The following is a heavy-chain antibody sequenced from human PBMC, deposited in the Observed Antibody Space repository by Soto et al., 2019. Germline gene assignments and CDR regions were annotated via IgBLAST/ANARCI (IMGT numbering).Heavy chain of an antibody. CDR1: GDTFSNHT. J-gene: IGHJ6*03. Sequence: SVKVSCKASGDTFSNHTISWVRQAPGQGLEWMGRIIPILGVANYAQKFQGRVTITADKSTSTAYKELSSLRSADTAMYYSVRVAEMGTVTKGYYYYMDVWGKGTTVTVSS. CDR3: VRVAEMGTVTKGYYYYMDV. V-gene: IGHV1-69*02. D-gene: IGHD4-17*01. CDR2: IIPILGVA.